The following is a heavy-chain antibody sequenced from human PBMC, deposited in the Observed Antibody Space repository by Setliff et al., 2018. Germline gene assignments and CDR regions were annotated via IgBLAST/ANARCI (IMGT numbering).Heavy chain of an antibody. CDR2: IYSGGYT. Sequence: LRLSCAASGFTVSSSYLSSVRQAPGKGLEWVSIIYSGGYTNYADSVKGRFTISRDNSKNTLYLQMNSLRAEDTAVYYCARDVQGGGYPDYWGQGTLVTVSS. CDR3: ARDVQGGGYPDY. D-gene: IGHD3-22*01. V-gene: IGHV3-53*01. J-gene: IGHJ4*02. CDR1: GFTVSSSY.